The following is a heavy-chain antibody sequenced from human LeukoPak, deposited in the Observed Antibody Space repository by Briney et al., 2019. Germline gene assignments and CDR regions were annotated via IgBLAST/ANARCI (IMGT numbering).Heavy chain of an antibody. CDR3: ARDATTAIGTVYMDV. Sequence: GGSLGLSCAASGFTFSSYSMNWVRQAPGKGLEWVSSISSSSSYIYYADSVKGRFTISRDNAKNSLYLQMNSLRVEDTAIYYCARDATTAIGTVYMDVWGKGTTVTISS. CDR1: GFTFSSYS. V-gene: IGHV3-21*01. CDR2: ISSSSSYI. J-gene: IGHJ6*03. D-gene: IGHD1-1*01.